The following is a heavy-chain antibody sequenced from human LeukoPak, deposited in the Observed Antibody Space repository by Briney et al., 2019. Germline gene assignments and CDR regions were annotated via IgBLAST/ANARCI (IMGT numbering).Heavy chain of an antibody. D-gene: IGHD6-13*01. J-gene: IGHJ4*02. CDR3: ARESPSSWNH. CDR1: GFTFSSYS. V-gene: IGHV3-21*01. CDR2: ISSSSSYI. Sequence: PGGSLRLSCAASGFTFSSYSMNWVRQAPGKGREWVSSISSSSSYIYYADSVKGRFTISRDNAKNSLYRQMNSLRAEDTAVYYCARESPSSWNHWGQGTLVTVSS.